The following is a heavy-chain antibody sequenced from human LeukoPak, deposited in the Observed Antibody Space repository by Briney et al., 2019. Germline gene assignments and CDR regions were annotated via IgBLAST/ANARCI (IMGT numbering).Heavy chain of an antibody. CDR2: INHSGST. J-gene: IGHJ4*02. CDR1: GGSFSGYY. D-gene: IGHD6-19*01. V-gene: IGHV4-34*01. Sequence: PSETLSLTCAVYGGSFSGYYWSWIRQPPGKGLEWIGEINHSGSTNYNPSLKSRVTISVDTSKNQFSLELSSVTAADTAVYYCARFLGSGWYGVDYWGQGTLVTVSS. CDR3: ARFLGSGWYGVDY.